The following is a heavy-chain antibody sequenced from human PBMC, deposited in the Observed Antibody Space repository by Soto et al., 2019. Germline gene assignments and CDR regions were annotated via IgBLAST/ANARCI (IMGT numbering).Heavy chain of an antibody. Sequence: QPGGSLRLSCAASGFTFSSYAMSWVRQAPGKGLEWVSAISGSGGSTYYADSVKGRFTISRDNSKNTLYLQMNSLRAEDTAVYYCAKASYYYDSSGPRAPFDYWGQGTLVTVSS. D-gene: IGHD3-22*01. CDR1: GFTFSSYA. CDR3: AKASYYYDSSGPRAPFDY. J-gene: IGHJ4*02. CDR2: ISGSGGST. V-gene: IGHV3-23*01.